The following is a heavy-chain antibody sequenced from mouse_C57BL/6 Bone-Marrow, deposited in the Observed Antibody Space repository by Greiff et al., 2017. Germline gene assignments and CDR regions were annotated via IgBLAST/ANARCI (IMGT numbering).Heavy chain of an antibody. J-gene: IGHJ4*01. CDR1: GYSFTDYN. V-gene: IGHV1-39*01. D-gene: IGHD2-2*01. CDR2: INPNYGTT. Sequence: VQLKESGPELVKPGASVKISCKASGYSFTDYNMNWVKQSNGKSLELIGVINPNYGTTSYNQKFKGKATLTVDQSSSTAYMQLNSLTSEDSAVYYCAREGVTTHYYAMDYWGQGTSVTVSS. CDR3: AREGVTTHYYAMDY.